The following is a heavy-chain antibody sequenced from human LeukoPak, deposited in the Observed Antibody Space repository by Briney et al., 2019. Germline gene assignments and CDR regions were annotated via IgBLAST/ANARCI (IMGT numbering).Heavy chain of an antibody. CDR3: GTSRWSGVADS. CDR1: TRYFTNYW. Sequence: PGGSLRLSCTASTRYFTNYWMHWVRHVPGKGLAWLSRIDRDGLKADYADSVRGRFTISRHNAKSTAYLQMNSLRAEDTAVYYCGTSRWSGVADSWGQGTLVTVSP. V-gene: IGHV3-74*01. D-gene: IGHD3-3*01. CDR2: IDRDGLKA. J-gene: IGHJ5*01.